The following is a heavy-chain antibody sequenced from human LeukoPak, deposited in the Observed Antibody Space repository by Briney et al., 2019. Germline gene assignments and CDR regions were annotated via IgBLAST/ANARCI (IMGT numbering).Heavy chain of an antibody. J-gene: IGHJ5*02. Sequence: PGGSLRLSCAVSVFTCRTAGMSAVPQAPGKGLEWVGRIKSKTDGGTKDYAAPVKGRFTISRDDSKNTLYLQINSLKTEDTAVYYCTTGGRGVPSARPPYDWFDHSGAGTLVTVSS. CDR1: VFTCRTAG. D-gene: IGHD2-2*01. CDR2: IKSKTDGGTK. V-gene: IGHV3-15*01. CDR3: TTGGRGVPSARPPYDWFDH.